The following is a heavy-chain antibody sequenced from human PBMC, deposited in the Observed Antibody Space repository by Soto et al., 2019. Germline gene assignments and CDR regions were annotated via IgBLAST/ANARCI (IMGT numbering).Heavy chain of an antibody. CDR2: IYHSGST. J-gene: IGHJ5*01. Sequence: QLQLQESGSGLVKPSQTLSLTCAVSGGSISSGGYSWSWIRQPPGKGLEWIGYIYHSGSTYYNPSLKGRVTISVDRSKNQVSPKVSSVTAADTAVYYCGREFSVGGYTSFGPWGQGTLVTVSS. CDR3: GREFSVGGYTSFGP. CDR1: GGSISSGGYS. V-gene: IGHV4-30-2*01. D-gene: IGHD3-16*01.